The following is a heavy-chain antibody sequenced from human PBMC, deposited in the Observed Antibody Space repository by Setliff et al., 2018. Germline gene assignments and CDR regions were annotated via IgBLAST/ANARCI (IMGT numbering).Heavy chain of an antibody. V-gene: IGHV3-48*01. CDR1: GFTFSGYY. J-gene: IGHJ3*02. D-gene: IGHD6-13*01. Sequence: PGGSLRLSCAASGFTFSGYYMQWVRQAPGKGLEWVSYISSSSHIISYADSVKGRFTISRDNAKNSLYLQMNSLRAEDTAVYYCASAGHSGSWFPFDAFHIWGQGTMVTVSS. CDR2: ISSSSHII. CDR3: ASAGHSGSWFPFDAFHI.